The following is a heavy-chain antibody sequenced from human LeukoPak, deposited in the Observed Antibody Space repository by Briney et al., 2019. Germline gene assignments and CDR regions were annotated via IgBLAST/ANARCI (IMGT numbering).Heavy chain of an antibody. J-gene: IGHJ5*02. V-gene: IGHV1-3*01. CDR2: INAGNGNT. CDR1: GYTFTSYG. CDR3: ARDGYCSSTSCYRNWFDP. Sequence: ASVKVSCKASGYTFTSYGISWVRQAPGQRLEWMGWINAGNGNTKYSQKFQGRVTITRDTSASTAYMELSSLRSEDTAVYYCARDGYCSSTSCYRNWFDPWGQGTLVTVSS. D-gene: IGHD2-2*03.